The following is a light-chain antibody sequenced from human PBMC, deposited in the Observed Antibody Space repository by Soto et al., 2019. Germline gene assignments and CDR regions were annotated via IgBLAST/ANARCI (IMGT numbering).Light chain of an antibody. CDR3: QHYQSGHPIT. J-gene: IGKJ5*01. Sequence: EIVLTQSPGTLSLSPGERATLSCRASQSVSSNLAWYQHKTGQAPRLLISGASSRATGIPDRFTGSGSETSFTLTISRLEPEDFALYYCQHYQSGHPITFGQGTRLEIK. CDR1: QSVSSN. CDR2: GAS. V-gene: IGKV3-20*01.